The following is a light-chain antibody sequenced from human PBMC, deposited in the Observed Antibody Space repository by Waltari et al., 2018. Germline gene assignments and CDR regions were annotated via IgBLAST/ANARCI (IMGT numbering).Light chain of an antibody. Sequence: EIVLTQSPGTLSLSPGERATLSCRASQTISGSWLTWYQQKPGQAPRLVIYGAYIRATAIPDRFSGSGSGTDFTLTISRLEPEDFAVYYCQQYDGSSVTFGGGTKVEIK. J-gene: IGKJ4*01. V-gene: IGKV3-20*01. CDR2: GAY. CDR1: QTISGSW. CDR3: QQYDGSSVT.